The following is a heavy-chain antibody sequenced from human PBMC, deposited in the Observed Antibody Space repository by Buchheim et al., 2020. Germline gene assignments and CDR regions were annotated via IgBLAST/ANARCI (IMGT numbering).Heavy chain of an antibody. J-gene: IGHJ6*02. CDR3: ARDRNAAGMDV. Sequence: QVQLVESGGGLVKPGGSLRLSCAASGFTYSDYYMSWIRQAPGKGLEWISYISPGATNIYYADSVKGRFTTSRDNAKNALCLHMNSLRAEDTAVYFCARDRNAAGMDVWGQGTT. CDR1: GFTYSDYY. D-gene: IGHD1-1*01. CDR2: ISPGATNI. V-gene: IGHV3-11*01.